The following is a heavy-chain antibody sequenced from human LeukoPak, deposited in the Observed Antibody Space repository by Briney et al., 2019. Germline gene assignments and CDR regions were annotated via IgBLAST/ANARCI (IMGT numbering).Heavy chain of an antibody. Sequence: PSETLSLTCTVSGGSISSSTYYWGWIRQPPGKGLEWIGSIYYSGSTYNNPSLKSRVTIFVDTSKNQFSLKLSSVTATDTAVYYCARTYGDYDDAFDAWGQGTMVTVSS. CDR3: ARTYGDYDDAFDA. V-gene: IGHV4-39*01. CDR1: GGSISSSTYY. CDR2: IYYSGST. J-gene: IGHJ3*01. D-gene: IGHD4-17*01.